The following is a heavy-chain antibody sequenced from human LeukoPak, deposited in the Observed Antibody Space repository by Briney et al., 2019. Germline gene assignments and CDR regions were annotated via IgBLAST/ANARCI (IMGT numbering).Heavy chain of an antibody. V-gene: IGHV1-2*02. CDR2: INPNSGGT. CDR1: GYTFTGYY. CDR3: ARETRWRAKIYCSGGSCYSGDYYYYMDV. D-gene: IGHD2-15*01. Sequence: ASVKVSCKASGYTFTGYYMHWVRQAPGQGLEWMGWINPNSGGTNYAQKFQGRATMTRDTSISTAYMELSRLRSDGTAVYYCARETRWRAKIYCSGGSCYSGDYYYYMDVWGKGTTVTVSS. J-gene: IGHJ6*03.